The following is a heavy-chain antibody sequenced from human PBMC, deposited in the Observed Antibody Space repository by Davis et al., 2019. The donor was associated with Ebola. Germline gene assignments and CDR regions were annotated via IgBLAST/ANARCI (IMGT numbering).Heavy chain of an antibody. CDR1: GGSISSYY. CDR2: IYYSGST. J-gene: IGHJ4*02. CDR3: ARHRPGPYDI. V-gene: IGHV4-59*01. D-gene: IGHD3-22*01. Sequence: SETLSLTCTVSGGSISSYYWSWIRQPPGKGLEWIGYIYYSGSTNYNPSLKSRVTISVDTSKNQFSLKLSSVTAADTAVYYCARHRPGPYDIWGQGTLVTVFS.